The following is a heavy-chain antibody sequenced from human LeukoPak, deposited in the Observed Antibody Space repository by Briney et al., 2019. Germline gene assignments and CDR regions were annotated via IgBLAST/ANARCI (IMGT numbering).Heavy chain of an antibody. D-gene: IGHD2-2*01. Sequence: WASVRVSCKASGYTFNRYYMHWVRQAPGHGLEWMGWLNPNSGVTKYAQKFEGRVSMTRDTSTSTVYMDLNSLTSDDTAVYFCATSGVVKSTSPFDYWGQGTLVTVSS. CDR3: ATSGVVKSTSPFDY. CDR1: GYTFNRYY. V-gene: IGHV1-2*02. CDR2: LNPNSGVT. J-gene: IGHJ4*02.